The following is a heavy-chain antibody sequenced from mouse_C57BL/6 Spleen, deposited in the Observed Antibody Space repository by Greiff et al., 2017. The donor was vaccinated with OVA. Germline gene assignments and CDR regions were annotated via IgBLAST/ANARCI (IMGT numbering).Heavy chain of an antibody. CDR2: IDPSDSET. J-gene: IGHJ2*01. Sequence: QVQLQQPGAELVRPGSSVKLSCKASGYTFTSYWMHWVKQRPIQGLEWIGSIDPSDSETHYNQKFKDKATLTVDKSSSTAYMQLSSLTSEDSAVYYCARSYYGSSYFDYWGQGTTLTVSS. CDR1: GYTFTSYW. CDR3: ARSYYGSSYFDY. D-gene: IGHD1-1*01. V-gene: IGHV1-52*01.